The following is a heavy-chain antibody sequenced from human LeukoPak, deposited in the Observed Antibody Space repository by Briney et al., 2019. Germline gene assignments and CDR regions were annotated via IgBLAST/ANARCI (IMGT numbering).Heavy chain of an antibody. V-gene: IGHV1-69*06. Sequence: SVEVSCKTPGGTFTNYAINWVRHAPGQGLEWMGGTIPIFGSTHYAQKFQGRVTITADKSTSTAYMELSSLRSEDTAVYYCARDSTMVRGVIPFVPWGQGTLVTVSS. CDR1: GGTFTNYA. CDR2: TIPIFGST. D-gene: IGHD3-10*01. J-gene: IGHJ5*02. CDR3: ARDSTMVRGVIPFVP.